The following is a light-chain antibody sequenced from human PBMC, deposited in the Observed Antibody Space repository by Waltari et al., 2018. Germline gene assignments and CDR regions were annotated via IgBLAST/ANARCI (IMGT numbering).Light chain of an antibody. CDR1: QSVLYSSNNKNY. J-gene: IGKJ1*01. CDR2: WAS. Sequence: DIVMTQSPDSLAVSLGERATINCKSSQSVLYSSNNKNYLAWYQQKPGQPPKLVICWASLRESGVPDRFSGSGSGTDFTLTISSLQAEDVAVYYCQQYYSTPPTFGQGTKVEIK. CDR3: QQYYSTPPT. V-gene: IGKV4-1*01.